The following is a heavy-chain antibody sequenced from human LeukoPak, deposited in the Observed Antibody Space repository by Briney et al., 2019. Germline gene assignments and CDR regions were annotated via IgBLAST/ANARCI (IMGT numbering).Heavy chain of an antibody. CDR3: AREMLDNHWFDP. CDR1: GGSIISGGYY. V-gene: IGHV4-30-2*01. Sequence: KTSETLSLTCTVSGGSIISGGYYWSWIRQPPGKGLEWIGYIYHTGLTYYNPSLKSRVTISVDRSKNQFSLELTSLTAADTAVYYCAREMLDNHWFDPWGQGTLVTVSS. CDR2: IYHTGLT. J-gene: IGHJ5*02. D-gene: IGHD3-10*02.